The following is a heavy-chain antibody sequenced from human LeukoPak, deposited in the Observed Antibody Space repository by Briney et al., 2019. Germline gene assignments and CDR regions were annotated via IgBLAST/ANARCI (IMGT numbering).Heavy chain of an antibody. CDR3: ARGGGPDTAMNLDY. Sequence: GGSLRLSCAASGFTFSRFAMHWVRQAPDKGLEWVAVISYDGSNKYYADSVKGRFTISRDNSKNTVFLQMNSLRPEDTAVYYCARGGGPDTAMNLDYWGPGTLVTVSS. V-gene: IGHV3-30*04. J-gene: IGHJ4*02. D-gene: IGHD5-18*01. CDR1: GFTFSRFA. CDR2: ISYDGSNK.